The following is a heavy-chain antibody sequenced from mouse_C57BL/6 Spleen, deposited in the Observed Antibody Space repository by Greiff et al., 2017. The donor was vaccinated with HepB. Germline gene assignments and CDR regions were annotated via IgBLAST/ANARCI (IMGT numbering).Heavy chain of an antibody. CDR2: IHPSDSDT. V-gene: IGHV1-74*01. CDR1: GYTFTSYW. J-gene: IGHJ4*01. CDR3: AIGGERDAMDY. Sequence: QVQLKQPGAELVKPGASVKVSCKASGYTFTSYWMHWVKQRPGQGLEWIGRIHPSDSDTNYNQKFKGKATLTVDKSSSTAYMQLSSLTSEDSAVYYCAIGGERDAMDYWGQGTSVTVSS.